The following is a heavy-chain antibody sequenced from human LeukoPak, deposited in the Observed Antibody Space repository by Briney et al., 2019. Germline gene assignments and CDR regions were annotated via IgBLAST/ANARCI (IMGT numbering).Heavy chain of an antibody. V-gene: IGHV1-8*01. Sequence: ASVKVSCKASGYTFTSYDINWVRQATGQGLEWMGWMNPNSGNTGYAQKFQGRVTMTRNTSISTAYMELSSLRSEDTAVYYCARVGTYYYGSGTTWFDPWGRGTLVTVSS. CDR3: ARVGTYYYGSGTTWFDP. D-gene: IGHD3-10*01. J-gene: IGHJ5*02. CDR2: MNPNSGNT. CDR1: GYTFTSYD.